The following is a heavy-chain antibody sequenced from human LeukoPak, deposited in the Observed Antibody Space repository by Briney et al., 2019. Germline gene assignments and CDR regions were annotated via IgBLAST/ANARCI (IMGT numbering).Heavy chain of an antibody. CDR2: IRYDGSNK. J-gene: IGHJ4*02. CDR1: GFTFDDYA. D-gene: IGHD6-6*01. Sequence: GGSLRLSCAASGFTFDDYAMHWVRQAPGKGLEWVAFIRYDGSNKYYADFVKGRFTISRDNSKNTLYLQMNSLRAEDTAVYYCAKDMWYSSSLAFDYWGQGTLVTVSS. V-gene: IGHV3-30*02. CDR3: AKDMWYSSSLAFDY.